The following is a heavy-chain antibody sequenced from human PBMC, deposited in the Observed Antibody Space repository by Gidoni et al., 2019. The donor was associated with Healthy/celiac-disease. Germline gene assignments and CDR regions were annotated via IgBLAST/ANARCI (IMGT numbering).Heavy chain of an antibody. CDR2: MNPNSGNT. CDR1: GYTFTSYD. CDR3: ARWSITGTSGGFDY. V-gene: IGHV1-8*01. D-gene: IGHD1-7*01. J-gene: IGHJ4*02. Sequence: QVQLVQSGAEVKKPGASVKVSCKASGYTFTSYDIDWVRQATGQGLEWMGWMNPNSGNTGYAQKFQGRVTMTRNTSISTAYMELSSLRAEDTAVYYCARWSITGTSGGFDYWGQGTLVTVSS.